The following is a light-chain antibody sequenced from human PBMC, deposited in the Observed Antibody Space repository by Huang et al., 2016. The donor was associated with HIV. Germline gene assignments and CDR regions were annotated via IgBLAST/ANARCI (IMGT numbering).Light chain of an antibody. V-gene: IGKV3-11*01. Sequence: EIVLTQSPATLSLSPGERATLSCRASQNVGNYLAWYQQKPGQAPRLLIYDASSRAGGIPARFSGSGSGTDFTLTISSLEAEDYAVYYCQQRTNWDTFGQGTRLDIK. J-gene: IGKJ2*01. CDR1: QNVGNY. CDR3: QQRTNWDT. CDR2: DAS.